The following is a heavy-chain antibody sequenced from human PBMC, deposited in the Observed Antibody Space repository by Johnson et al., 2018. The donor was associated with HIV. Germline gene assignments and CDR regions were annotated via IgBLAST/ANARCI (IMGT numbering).Heavy chain of an antibody. CDR3: ARDHSRDEAFDI. D-gene: IGHD5-24*01. Sequence: VQLVESGGGVVQPGGSLRLSCAASGFTVSSIYMSWVRQAPGKGLEWVSIIYSGGSTYYADSVKGRFTISRDNSKTTLYLQMNSLRAEDTAVYYCARDHSRDEAFDIWGQGTMVTVSS. CDR1: GFTVSSIY. V-gene: IGHV3-66*01. J-gene: IGHJ3*02. CDR2: IYSGGST.